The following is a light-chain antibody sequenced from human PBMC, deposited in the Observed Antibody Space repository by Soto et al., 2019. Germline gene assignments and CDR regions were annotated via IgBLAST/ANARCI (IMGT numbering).Light chain of an antibody. CDR1: SSDGGGYNY. Sequence: QSALTQPASVSGSPGQSITISCTGTSSDGGGYNYVSWYQQHPGKAPKLMIYDLSNRPSGVSTRFSGSKSGNTASLTISGLQAEDEADYYCSSYTSSSTPVVFGGGTKLTVL. CDR3: SSYTSSSTPVV. J-gene: IGLJ2*01. V-gene: IGLV2-14*01. CDR2: DLS.